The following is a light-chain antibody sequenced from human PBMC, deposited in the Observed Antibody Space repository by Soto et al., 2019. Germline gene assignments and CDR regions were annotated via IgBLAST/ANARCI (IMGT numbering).Light chain of an antibody. CDR2: GAS. CDR1: QSVSSN. J-gene: IGKJ3*01. V-gene: IGKV3-15*01. CDR3: QQYNNWPLT. Sequence: ERVMTQSPATLSVSPGERATLSCRASQSVSSNLAWYQQKPGQAPRLLIYGASTRATGIPARFSGSGSGTEFTLTISSLQSEDFAVYYCQQYNNWPLTFGPGTKVDNK.